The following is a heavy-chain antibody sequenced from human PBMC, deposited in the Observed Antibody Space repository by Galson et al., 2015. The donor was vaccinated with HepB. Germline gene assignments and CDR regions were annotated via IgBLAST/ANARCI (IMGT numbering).Heavy chain of an antibody. V-gene: IGHV4-30-4*01. CDR3: ATGAVTHPGGFDY. CDR1: GGSISSGGYY. Sequence: TLSLTCGVSGGSISSGGYYWSWIRQPPGKGLEWIAYIYYTGSTYYNPSLKSRVTISVDTSKNQLSLKLSSMTAADTAVYYCATGAVTHPGGFDYWGQGILVTVSS. D-gene: IGHD4-17*01. CDR2: IYYTGST. J-gene: IGHJ4*02.